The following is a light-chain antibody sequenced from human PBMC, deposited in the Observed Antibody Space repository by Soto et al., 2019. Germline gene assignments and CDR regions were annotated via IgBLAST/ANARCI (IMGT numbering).Light chain of an antibody. V-gene: IGKV3-11*01. CDR2: DAS. CDR3: QQRSSVSIP. CDR1: QSVSSY. Sequence: EIVLTQSPAPLSLSPGERATLSCMASQSVSSYLAWYQQKPGQAPRLLSYDASNRATGIPARFSGSGSGTDFTLTISSLEPEDFSVYYCQQRSSVSIPFGQGTRLEIK. J-gene: IGKJ5*01.